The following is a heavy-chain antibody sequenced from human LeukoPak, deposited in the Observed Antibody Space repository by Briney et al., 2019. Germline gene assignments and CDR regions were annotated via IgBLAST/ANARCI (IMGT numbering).Heavy chain of an antibody. J-gene: IGHJ4*02. CDR1: GFTFSSYA. V-gene: IGHV3-30*04. CDR3: ARDVSYYDSSGFSLDY. CDR2: ISYDGSNK. Sequence: PGRSLRLSCAASGFTFSSYAMHWVRQAPGKGLEWVAVISYDGSNKYYADSVKGRFSISRDSSKNTLYLQMNSLRAEDTAVYYCARDVSYYDSSGFSLDYWGQGTLVTVSS. D-gene: IGHD3-22*01.